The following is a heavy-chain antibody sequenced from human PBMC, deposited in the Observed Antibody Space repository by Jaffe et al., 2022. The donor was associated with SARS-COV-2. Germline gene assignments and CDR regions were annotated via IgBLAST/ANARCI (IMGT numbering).Heavy chain of an antibody. Sequence: EVQLVESGGGLVQPGRSLRLSCTASGFTFGDYAMSWVRQAPGKGLEWVGFIRSKAYGGTTEYAASVKGRFTISRDDSKSIAYLQMNSLKTEDTAVYYCTRGSGFVTAIQVFDYWGQGTLVTVSS. J-gene: IGHJ4*02. V-gene: IGHV3-49*04. D-gene: IGHD2-21*02. CDR2: IRSKAYGGTT. CDR1: GFTFGDYA. CDR3: TRGSGFVTAIQVFDY.